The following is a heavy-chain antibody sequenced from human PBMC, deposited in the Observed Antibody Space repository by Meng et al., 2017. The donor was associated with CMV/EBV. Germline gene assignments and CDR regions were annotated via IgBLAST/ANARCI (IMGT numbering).Heavy chain of an antibody. CDR1: GYTFTSYG. Sequence: ASVKVSCKASGYTFTSYGISWVRQAPGQGLEWMGWMNPNSGNTGYAQKFQGRVTMTRNTSISTAYMELSSLRSEDTAVYYCARVRRATAYYGMDYWGQGTMVTVSS. V-gene: IGHV1-8*02. J-gene: IGHJ6*02. CDR3: ARVRRATAYYGMDY. D-gene: IGHD5-24*01. CDR2: MNPNSGNT.